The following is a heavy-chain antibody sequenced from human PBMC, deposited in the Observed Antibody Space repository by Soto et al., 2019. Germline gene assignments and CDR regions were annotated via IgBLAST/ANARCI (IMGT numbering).Heavy chain of an antibody. J-gene: IGHJ3*02. CDR1: GYTFTGYY. Sequence: QVQLVQSGAEVKKPGASVKVSCKASGYTFTGYYMHWVRQAPGQGLEWMGWINPNSGGTNYAQKFQGRVTMTRDTSISTAYMELSRLRSDDTAVYYCARGEGYSSHLDAFDIWGQGTMVTVSS. CDR3: ARGEGYSSHLDAFDI. D-gene: IGHD6-13*01. V-gene: IGHV1-2*02. CDR2: INPNSGGT.